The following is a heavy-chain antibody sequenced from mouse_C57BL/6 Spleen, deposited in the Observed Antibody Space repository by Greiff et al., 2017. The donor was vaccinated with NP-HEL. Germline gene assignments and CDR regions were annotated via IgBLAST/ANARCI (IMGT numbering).Heavy chain of an antibody. Sequence: QVQLKQPGAELVMPGASVKLSCKASGYTFTSYWMHWVKQRPGQGLEWIGEIDPSDSYTNYNQKFKGKSTLTVDKSSSTAYMQLSSLTSEDSAVYYCARLGDWAYFDYWGQGTTLTVSS. D-gene: IGHD4-1*01. V-gene: IGHV1-69*01. CDR2: IDPSDSYT. CDR3: ARLGDWAYFDY. CDR1: GYTFTSYW. J-gene: IGHJ2*01.